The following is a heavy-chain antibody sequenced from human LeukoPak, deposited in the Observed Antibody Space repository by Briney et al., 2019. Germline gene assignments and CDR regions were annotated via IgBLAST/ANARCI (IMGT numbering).Heavy chain of an antibody. V-gene: IGHV4-59*08. CDR1: GGSISSYY. D-gene: IGHD4-23*01. CDR2: IYYSGST. CDR3: ASYGGSNSEYNWFDP. Sequence: SETLSLTCTVSGGSISSYYWSWIRQPPGKGLEWIGYIYYSGSTNYNPSLKSRVTISVDTSKNQFSLKLSSVTAADTAVYYCASYGGSNSEYNWFDPWGQGTLVTVSS. J-gene: IGHJ5*02.